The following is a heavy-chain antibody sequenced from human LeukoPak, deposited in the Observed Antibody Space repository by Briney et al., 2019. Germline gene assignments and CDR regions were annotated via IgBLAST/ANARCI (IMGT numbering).Heavy chain of an antibody. Sequence: PSETLSLTCTVSGGSISSSSYYWGWIRQPPGKGLECIGSIYYSGSTYYNPSLKSRVTISVDTSKNQFSLKLSSVTAADTAVYYCARGGYSYGWDYYYYYMDVWGKGTTVTVSS. CDR3: ARGGYSYGWDYYYYYMDV. V-gene: IGHV4-39*07. D-gene: IGHD5-18*01. J-gene: IGHJ6*03. CDR2: IYYSGST. CDR1: GGSISSSSYY.